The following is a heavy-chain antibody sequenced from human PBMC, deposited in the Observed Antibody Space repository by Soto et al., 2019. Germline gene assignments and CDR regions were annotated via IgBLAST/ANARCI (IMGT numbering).Heavy chain of an antibody. V-gene: IGHV1-8*01. J-gene: IGHJ3*02. CDR3: AIDSSRLDAFDT. CDR1: GYTFTSYD. CDR2: MNPNSGNT. Sequence: ASVKVSCKASGYTFTSYDINWVRQATGQGLEWMGWMNPNSGNTGYAQKFQGRVTMTRNTSISTAYMELSSLRSEDTAVYYCAIDSSRLDAFDTWGQGTMVTVSS. D-gene: IGHD6-13*01.